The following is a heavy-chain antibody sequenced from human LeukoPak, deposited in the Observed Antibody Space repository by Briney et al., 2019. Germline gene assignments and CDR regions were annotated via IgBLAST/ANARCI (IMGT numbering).Heavy chain of an antibody. D-gene: IGHD3-9*01. CDR2: ISGSGGST. CDR1: GFTFSSYA. CDR3: AKVFEYYDILTGYSDNEFDY. V-gene: IGHV3-23*01. J-gene: IGHJ4*02. Sequence: GGSLRLSCAASGFTFSSYAMSWVRQAPGKGLEWVSAISGSGGSTYYADSVKGRFTISRDNSKNTLYLQMNSLRAEDTAVYYCAKVFEYYDILTGYSDNEFDYWGQGTLVTVSS.